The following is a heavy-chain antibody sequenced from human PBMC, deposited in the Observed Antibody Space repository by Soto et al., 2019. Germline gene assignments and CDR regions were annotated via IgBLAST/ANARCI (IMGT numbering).Heavy chain of an antibody. CDR1: GFTFSSYA. CDR3: ARDLMIVVVSTRPGFDY. V-gene: IGHV3-48*02. D-gene: IGHD3-22*01. J-gene: IGHJ4*02. CDR2: ISSSSSTI. Sequence: EVQLLESGGGLVQPGGSLRLSCAASGFTFSSYAMSWVRQAPGKGLEWVSYISSSSSTIYYADSVKGRFTISRDNAKNSLYLQMNSLRDEDTAVYYCARDLMIVVVSTRPGFDYWGQGTLVTVSS.